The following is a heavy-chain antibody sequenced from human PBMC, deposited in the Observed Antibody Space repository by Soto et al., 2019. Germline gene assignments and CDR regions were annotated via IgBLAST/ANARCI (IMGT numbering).Heavy chain of an antibody. J-gene: IGHJ5*02. CDR2: IIPIFGTA. Sequence: SVKVSCKASGGTFSSYAISWVRQAPGQGLEWMGGIIPIFGTANYAQKFQGRVTITADESTSTAYMELSSLRSEDTAVYYCARLGTIFGVVISPFPAWFDPWGQGTLVTVSS. CDR1: GGTFSSYA. D-gene: IGHD3-3*01. CDR3: ARLGTIFGVVISPFPAWFDP. V-gene: IGHV1-69*13.